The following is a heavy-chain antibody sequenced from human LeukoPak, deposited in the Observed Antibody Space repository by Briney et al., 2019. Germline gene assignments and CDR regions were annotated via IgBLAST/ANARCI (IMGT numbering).Heavy chain of an antibody. J-gene: IGHJ4*02. Sequence: GGSLRLSCAASGFTFSSYSMNWVRQAPWKGLEWVSYISSVGSSTVYADSVKGRFTISRDNAKNSLYLQMNSLRAEDTAVYYCARVEVGVAGLWGQGTLVTVSS. V-gene: IGHV3-21*05. CDR2: ISSVGSST. D-gene: IGHD6-19*01. CDR1: GFTFSSYS. CDR3: ARVEVGVAGL.